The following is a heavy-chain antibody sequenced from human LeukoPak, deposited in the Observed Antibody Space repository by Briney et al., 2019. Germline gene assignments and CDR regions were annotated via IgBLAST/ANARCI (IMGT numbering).Heavy chain of an antibody. CDR2: ISSSGSTI. Sequence: GGSLRLSCAASGFTFSSYEMNWVRQAPGKGLEWVSYISSSGSTIYYADSVKGRFTISRDNAKNSLYLQMNSLRAEDTAVYYCAAGLDYYDSSGFNYWGQGTLVTVSS. CDR3: AAGLDYYDSSGFNY. J-gene: IGHJ4*02. D-gene: IGHD3-22*01. V-gene: IGHV3-48*03. CDR1: GFTFSSYE.